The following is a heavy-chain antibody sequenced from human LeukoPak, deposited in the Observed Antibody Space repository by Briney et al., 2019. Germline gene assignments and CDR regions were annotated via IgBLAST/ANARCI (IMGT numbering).Heavy chain of an antibody. CDR2: IYTSGST. D-gene: IGHD3-22*01. CDR3: ARTIYDSSGYYYAGWFDP. J-gene: IGHJ5*02. CDR1: GGSISSGSYY. V-gene: IGHV4-61*02. Sequence: SQTLSLTCTVSGGSISSGSYYWSWIRQPAGKGLEWIGRIYTSGSTNYNPSLKSRVTISVDTSKDQFSLKLSSVTAADTAVYYCARTIYDSSGYYYAGWFDPWGQGTLATVSS.